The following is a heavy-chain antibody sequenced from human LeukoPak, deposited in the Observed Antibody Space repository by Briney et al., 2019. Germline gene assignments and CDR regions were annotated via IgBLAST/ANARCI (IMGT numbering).Heavy chain of an antibody. V-gene: IGHV1-46*01. CDR1: GYTFTSYY. CDR3: ARSLSSGWYGGYYFDY. J-gene: IGHJ4*02. Sequence: ASVKVSCKASGYTFTSYYMHWVRQAPGQGLEWMGIINPSGSSTSYAQKFQGRVTMTRDMSTSTVYMELSSLRSEDTAVYYCARSLSSGWYGGYYFDYWGQGTLVTVSS. CDR2: INPSGSST. D-gene: IGHD6-19*01.